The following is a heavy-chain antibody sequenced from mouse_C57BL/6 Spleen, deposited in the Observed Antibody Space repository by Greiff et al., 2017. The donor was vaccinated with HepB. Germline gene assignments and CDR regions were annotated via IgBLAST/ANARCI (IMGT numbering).Heavy chain of an antibody. Sequence: VQLQQSGAELVKPGASVKISCKASGYAFSSYWMNWVKQRPGKGLEWIGQIYPGDGDTNYNGKFKGKATLTVDKSSSTAYMQLSSLTSEDAAVYFCARRGTIDAMDDWGQGTSVTVSS. D-gene: IGHD1-1*02. CDR3: ARRGTIDAMDD. CDR2: IYPGDGDT. V-gene: IGHV1-80*01. CDR1: GYAFSSYW. J-gene: IGHJ4*01.